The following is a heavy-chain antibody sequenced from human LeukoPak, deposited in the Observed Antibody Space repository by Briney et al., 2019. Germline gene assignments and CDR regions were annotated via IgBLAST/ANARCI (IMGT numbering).Heavy chain of an antibody. J-gene: IGHJ4*02. CDR2: IYYTGST. CDR3: ARHGNSGSYDY. CDR1: AGSISSYY. D-gene: IGHD1-26*01. Sequence: SETLSLTCTASAGSISSYYWSWIRQPPGKGLEWIGYIYYTGSTNYNPSLKSRVTISVDTSKNQFSLKLSSVTAADTAVYYCARHGNSGSYDYWGQGTLVTVSS. V-gene: IGHV4-59*08.